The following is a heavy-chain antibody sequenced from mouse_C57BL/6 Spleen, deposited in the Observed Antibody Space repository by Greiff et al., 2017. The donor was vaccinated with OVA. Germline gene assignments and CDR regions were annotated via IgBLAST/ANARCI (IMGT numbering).Heavy chain of an antibody. D-gene: IGHD4-1*01. V-gene: IGHV5-17*01. Sequence: DVHLVESGGGLVKPGGSLKLSCAASGFTFSDYGMHWVRQAPEKGLEWVAYISSGSSTIYYADTVKGRFTISRDNAKNTLFLQMTSLRSEDTAMYYCARGGANWDVHWYFDVWGTGTTVTVSS. CDR3: ARGGANWDVHWYFDV. J-gene: IGHJ1*03. CDR2: ISSGSSTI. CDR1: GFTFSDYG.